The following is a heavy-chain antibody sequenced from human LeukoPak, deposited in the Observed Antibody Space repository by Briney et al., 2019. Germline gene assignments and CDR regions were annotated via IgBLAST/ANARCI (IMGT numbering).Heavy chain of an antibody. V-gene: IGHV4-39*07. CDR1: GGSISSSSYY. CDR3: ARGGYFDSSGYPNPLDY. J-gene: IGHJ4*02. CDR2: INHSGST. D-gene: IGHD3-22*01. Sequence: SETLSLTCTVSGGSISSSSYYWGWIRQPPGKGPEWIGEINHSGSTNYNPSLKRRVFMSVDTAKNQFSLKLNSVSAADTAMYYCARGGYFDSSGYPNPLDYWGQGTLVTVSS.